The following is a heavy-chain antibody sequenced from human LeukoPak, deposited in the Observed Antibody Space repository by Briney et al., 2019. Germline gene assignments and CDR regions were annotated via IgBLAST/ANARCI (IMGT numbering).Heavy chain of an antibody. Sequence: GESLKISCKGSGYSFINYWIGWVRQMPGKGLECMGIIYPGNSDTRYSPSFQGQVTISADKSITTAYLQWRSLKASDTAMYYCARWGTVTRFVVDYWGQGTLVTVSS. D-gene: IGHD4-17*01. CDR1: GYSFINYW. V-gene: IGHV5-51*01. CDR2: IYPGNSDT. CDR3: ARWGTVTRFVVDY. J-gene: IGHJ4*02.